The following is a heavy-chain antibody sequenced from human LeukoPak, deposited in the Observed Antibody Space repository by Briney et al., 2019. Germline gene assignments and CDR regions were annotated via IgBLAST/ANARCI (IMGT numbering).Heavy chain of an antibody. CDR3: GTAGTVTTDNFDY. CDR1: GFTLSSYS. J-gene: IGHJ4*02. V-gene: IGHV3-48*01. CDR2: ISSSSTI. Sequence: GGSLRLSCAASGFTLSSYSMNWVRQAPGKGLEWVSYISSSSTIYYADSVKGRFTISRDNAKNSLYLQMNSLRAEDTAVYYCGTAGTVTTDNFDYWGQGTLVTVSS. D-gene: IGHD4-17*01.